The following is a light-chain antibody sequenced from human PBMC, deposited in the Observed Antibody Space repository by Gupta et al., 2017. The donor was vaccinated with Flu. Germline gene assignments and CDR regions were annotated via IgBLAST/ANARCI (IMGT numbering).Light chain of an antibody. V-gene: IGLV2-8*01. CDR2: EVN. CDR1: SGDIGAYGY. CDR3: SSYAGDPFV. J-gene: IGLJ1*01. Sequence: QSALAQPPSASGSPGQSVTIPCTGSSGDIGAYGYVSWYRQYPGEAPELVIYEVNMRPSGVPDHFSGSKSGNTASLTISGLQDEDEGLYFCSSYAGDPFVFGSGTKVTVL.